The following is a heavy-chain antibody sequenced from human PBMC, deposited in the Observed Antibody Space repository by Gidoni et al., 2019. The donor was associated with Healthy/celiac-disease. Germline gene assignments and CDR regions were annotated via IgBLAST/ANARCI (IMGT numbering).Heavy chain of an antibody. CDR2: ISYDGSNK. Sequence: QVQLVESGGGVVQPGRSLRLSWAASGFTFSSYGVHWVRQAPGKGLEWVAVISYDGSNKYYADSVKGRFTISRDNSKNTLYLQMNSLRAEDTAVYYCAKDHYYGSGSYFYYYYGMDVWGQGTTVTVSS. CDR1: GFTFSSYG. CDR3: AKDHYYGSGSYFYYYYGMDV. D-gene: IGHD3-10*01. V-gene: IGHV3-30*18. J-gene: IGHJ6*02.